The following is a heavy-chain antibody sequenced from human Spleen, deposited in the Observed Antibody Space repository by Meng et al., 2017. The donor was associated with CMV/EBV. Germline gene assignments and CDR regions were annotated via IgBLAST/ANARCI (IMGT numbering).Heavy chain of an antibody. CDR3: ARDLAGVRGPYYYDSSGPQRGYFDY. V-gene: IGHV1-18*01. Sequence: WVRQAPGPGLEWMGWISAYNGNTNYAQKLQGRVTMTTDTSTSTAYMELRSLRSDDTAVYYCARDLAGVRGPYYYDSSGPQRGYFDYWGQGTLVTVSS. CDR2: ISAYNGNT. D-gene: IGHD3-22*01. J-gene: IGHJ4*02.